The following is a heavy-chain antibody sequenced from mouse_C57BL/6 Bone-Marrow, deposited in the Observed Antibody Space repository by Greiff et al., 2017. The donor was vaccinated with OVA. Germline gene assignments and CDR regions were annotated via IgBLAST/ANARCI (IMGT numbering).Heavy chain of an antibody. Sequence: QVHVKQPGAELVKPGASVKLSCKASGYTFTSYWMQWVKQRPGQGLEWIGEIDPSDSYTNYNQKFKGKATLTVDTSSSTAYMQLSSLTSEDSAVYYCASELGWFAYWGQGTLVTVSA. CDR2: IDPSDSYT. J-gene: IGHJ3*01. CDR1: GYTFTSYW. D-gene: IGHD4-1*01. V-gene: IGHV1-50*01. CDR3: ASELGWFAY.